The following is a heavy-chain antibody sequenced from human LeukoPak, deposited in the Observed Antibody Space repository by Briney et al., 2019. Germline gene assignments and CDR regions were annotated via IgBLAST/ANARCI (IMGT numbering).Heavy chain of an antibody. CDR1: GFPFSNNV. CDR2: IRSSGDT. CDR3: AKTFPYGTTWYGFCDY. Sequence: GGSLRLSCAASGFPFSNNVMSWVRQAPGRGLDLLSAIRSSGDTYYADSVKGLFTISRDNSKNMLYLQMNSLRAEDTAVYYCAKTFPYGTTWYGFCDYWGQGALVTVSS. J-gene: IGHJ4*02. V-gene: IGHV3-23*01. D-gene: IGHD3-3*01.